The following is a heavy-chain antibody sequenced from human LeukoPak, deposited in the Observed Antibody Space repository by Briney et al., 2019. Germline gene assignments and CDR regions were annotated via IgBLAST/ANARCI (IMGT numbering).Heavy chain of an antibody. CDR3: ARTRDYGDYYRLDY. V-gene: IGHV4-59*01. Sequence: PSETLSLTCTVSGGSISSYYWSWIRQPPGKGPEWIGYIYYSGSTNYNPSLKSRVTISVDTSKNQFSLKLSSVAAADTAVYYCARTRDYGDYYRLDYWGQGTLVTVSS. CDR1: GGSISSYY. J-gene: IGHJ4*02. D-gene: IGHD4-17*01. CDR2: IYYSGST.